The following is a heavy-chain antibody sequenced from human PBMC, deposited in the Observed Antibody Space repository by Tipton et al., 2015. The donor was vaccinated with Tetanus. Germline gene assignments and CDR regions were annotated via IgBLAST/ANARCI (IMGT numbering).Heavy chain of an antibody. CDR2: IYYSGST. CDR3: ARDQGGGRVVRLNWFDP. V-gene: IGHV4-30-4*01. Sequence: TLSLTCTVSGDSLSNGDYYWSWIRQPPGKGLESIGYIYYSGSTYYNPSLKSRVTISVDTSKNQFFLNLTSVTAADTAVYYCARDQGGGRVVRLNWFDPWGPGALVTVSS. CDR1: GDSLSNGDYY. J-gene: IGHJ5*02. D-gene: IGHD6-6*01.